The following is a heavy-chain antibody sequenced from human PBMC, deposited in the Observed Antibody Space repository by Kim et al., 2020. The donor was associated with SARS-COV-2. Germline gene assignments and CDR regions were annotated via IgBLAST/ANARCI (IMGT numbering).Heavy chain of an antibody. D-gene: IGHD4-17*01. V-gene: IGHV4-34*01. Sequence: SETLSLTCAVYGGSFSGYYWSWIRQPPGKGLEWIGEINHSGSTNYNPSVKSRVTISVDTSKNQFSLKLSSVTAADTAVYYCARGYPVTTFYYYYGMDVWG. J-gene: IGHJ6*01. CDR3: ARGYPVTTFYYYYGMDV. CDR1: GGSFSGYY. CDR2: INHSGST.